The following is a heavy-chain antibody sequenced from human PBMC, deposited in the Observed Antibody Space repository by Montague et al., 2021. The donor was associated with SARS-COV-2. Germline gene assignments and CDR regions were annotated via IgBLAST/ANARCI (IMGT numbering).Heavy chain of an antibody. J-gene: IGHJ4*02. CDR2: ISYSGST. D-gene: IGHD3-10*01. Sequence: SETLSLTCTVSGGSISGYYWSWIRQPPGKGLEWIGYISYSGSTNYNPSLKSRVTISVDTSKNQFSLKLSSVAAADTAVYYCARGHYMCSVDWCGYYFDYWGQGTLVTVSS. CDR3: ARGHYMCSVDWCGYYFDY. CDR1: GGSISGYY. V-gene: IGHV4-59*12.